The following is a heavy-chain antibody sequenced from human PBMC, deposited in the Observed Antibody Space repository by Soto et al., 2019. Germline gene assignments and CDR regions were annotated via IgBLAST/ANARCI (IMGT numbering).Heavy chain of an antibody. CDR1: GFTFSSYG. CDR2: ISYDGSNK. CDR3: AKEDAAFGGVIVISVVDY. J-gene: IGHJ4*02. Sequence: GGSLRLSCAASGFTFSSYGMHWVRQAPGKGLEWVAVISYDGSNKYYADSVKGRFTISRDNSKNTLYLQMNSLRAEDTAVYYCAKEDAAFGGVIVISVVDYWGQGTLVTVSS. V-gene: IGHV3-30*18. D-gene: IGHD3-16*02.